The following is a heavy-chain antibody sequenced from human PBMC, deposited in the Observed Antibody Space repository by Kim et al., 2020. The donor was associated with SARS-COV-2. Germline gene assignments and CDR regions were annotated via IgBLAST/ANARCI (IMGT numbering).Heavy chain of an antibody. Sequence: GGSLRLSCAASGFTFSSYGMHWVRQAPGKGLEWVAVIWYDGSNKYYADSVKGRFTISRDNSKNTLYLQMNSLRAEDTAVYYCARETRKWIQLWSSYFDYWGQGTLVTVSS. CDR1: GFTFSSYG. CDR3: ARETRKWIQLWSSYFDY. D-gene: IGHD5-18*01. J-gene: IGHJ4*02. CDR2: IWYDGSNK. V-gene: IGHV3-33*01.